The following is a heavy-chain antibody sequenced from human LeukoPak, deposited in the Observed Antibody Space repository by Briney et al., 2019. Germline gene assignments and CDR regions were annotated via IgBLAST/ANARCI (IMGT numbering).Heavy chain of an antibody. V-gene: IGHV3-66*01. D-gene: IGHD3-10*01. CDR1: GFTVSSNY. CDR2: IYSGGST. Sequence: PGGSLRLSCAASGFTVSSNYMSWVRQAPGKGLEWVSVIYSGGSTYYAGSVKGRFTISRDNSKNTLYLQMNSLRAEDTAVYYCARGGSYRWHPPDYWGQGTLVTVSS. J-gene: IGHJ4*02. CDR3: ARGGSYRWHPPDY.